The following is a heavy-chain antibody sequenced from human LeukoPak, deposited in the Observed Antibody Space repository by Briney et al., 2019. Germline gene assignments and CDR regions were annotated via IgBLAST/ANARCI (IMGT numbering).Heavy chain of an antibody. CDR2: TYYRSKRDS. V-gene: IGHV6-1*01. J-gene: IGHJ4*02. D-gene: IGHD6-13*01. CDR1: GDSLSSNSAT. Sequence: SQTLSLTCAISGDSLSSNSATWNWIRQSPSRGLEWLGRTYYRSKRDSDYAVSVKGRIIVNADTSKNQFSLQVNSVTPEDTAVYYCARGLRAAAGKAFDYWGQGTLVTVSS. CDR3: ARGLRAAAGKAFDY.